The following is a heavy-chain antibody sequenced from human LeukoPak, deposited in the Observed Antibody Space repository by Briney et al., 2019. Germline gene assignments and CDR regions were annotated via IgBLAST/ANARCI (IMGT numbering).Heavy chain of an antibody. V-gene: IGHV4-31*03. CDR2: IYYSGST. CDR1: GGSISSGGYY. J-gene: IGHJ4*02. CDR3: ARASARGSGYDY. Sequence: SETLSLTCTVSGGSISSGGYYWSWIRQHPGKGLEWIGYIYYSGSTYYNPSLKSRVTISVDTSKNQFSLNLSSVTAADTAVYYCARASARGSGYDYWGQGTLVTVSS. D-gene: IGHD6-25*01.